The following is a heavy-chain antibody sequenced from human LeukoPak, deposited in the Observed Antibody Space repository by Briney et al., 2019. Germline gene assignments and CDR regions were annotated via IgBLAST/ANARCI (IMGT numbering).Heavy chain of an antibody. CDR3: AKDGPLLGY. V-gene: IGHV3-23*01. Sequence: GALRLSCAASGFTFSSYGMSWVRQAPGKGLELVSGISGSGGSTYYADSVKGRFTISRDNSKNTLYLQMNSLRAEDTAIYYCAKDGPLLGYWGQGTLVTVSS. CDR1: GFTFSSYG. D-gene: IGHD3-10*01. CDR2: ISGSGGST. J-gene: IGHJ4*02.